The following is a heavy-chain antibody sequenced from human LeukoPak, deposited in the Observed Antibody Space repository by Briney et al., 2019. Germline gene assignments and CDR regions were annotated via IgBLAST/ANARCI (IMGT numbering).Heavy chain of an antibody. V-gene: IGHV1-2*06. CDR2: INPNSGGT. CDR1: GYTFTGYY. CDR3: ASSRYYDFWSGYYTDYYYGMDV. D-gene: IGHD3-3*01. J-gene: IGHJ6*02. Sequence: ASVKVSCKASGYTFTGYYMHWVRQAPGQGLEWMGRINPNSGGTNYAQKFQSRVTMTRDTSISTAYMELSRLRSDDTAVYYCASSRYYDFWSGYYTDYYYGMDVWGQGTTVTVSS.